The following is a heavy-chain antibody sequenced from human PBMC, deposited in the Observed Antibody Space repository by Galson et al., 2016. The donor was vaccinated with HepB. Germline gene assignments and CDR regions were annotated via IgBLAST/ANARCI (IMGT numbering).Heavy chain of an antibody. Sequence: SLRLSCAASGFIFRNYAMHWVRQAPGKGLEWVAVIYYDGSNKFYTDSVKGRFTISRDNSKNTLYLQMNSLRAEDTAVYYCAKDLDYYGMDVWGQGTTVTVSS. CDR1: GFIFRNYA. CDR3: AKDLDYYGMDV. V-gene: IGHV3-33*06. J-gene: IGHJ6*02. CDR2: IYYDGSNK. D-gene: IGHD1-1*01.